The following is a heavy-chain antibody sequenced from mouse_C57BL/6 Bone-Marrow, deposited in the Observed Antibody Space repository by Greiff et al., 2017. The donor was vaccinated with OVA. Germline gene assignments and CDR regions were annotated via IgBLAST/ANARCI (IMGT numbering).Heavy chain of an antibody. CDR3: TRDYSNYVYFDV. Sequence: EVQGVESGGGLVQPGGSMKLSCAASGFTFSDAWMDWVRQSPEKGLEWVAEIRNKANNHATYYAESVKGRFTISRDDSKSSVYLQMNSLRAEDTGIYYCTRDYSNYVYFDVWGTGTTVTVSS. V-gene: IGHV6-6*01. J-gene: IGHJ1*03. D-gene: IGHD2-5*01. CDR1: GFTFSDAW. CDR2: IRNKANNHAT.